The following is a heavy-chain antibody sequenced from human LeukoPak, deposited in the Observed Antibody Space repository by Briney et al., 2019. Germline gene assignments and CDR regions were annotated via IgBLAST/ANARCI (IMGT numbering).Heavy chain of an antibody. CDR2: IYPGDSNT. CDR1: GYSFTSYR. CDR3: TRHPNGEAYDY. J-gene: IGHJ4*02. Sequence: GASLKISCKGFGYSFTSYRIGWLRQMPEKGLEWMGIIYPGDSNTSYSPSVQGQVTISADKTISTAYLQWSRLKASNTAMYYWTRHPNGEAYDYWGQGTLVTVSS. V-gene: IGHV5-51*01. D-gene: IGHD4-17*01.